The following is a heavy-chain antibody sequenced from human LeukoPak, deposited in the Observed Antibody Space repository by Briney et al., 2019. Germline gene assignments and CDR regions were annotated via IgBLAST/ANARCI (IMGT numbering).Heavy chain of an antibody. CDR3: AKRGGMYPAHYFDY. CDR1: GFTFSDYY. V-gene: IGHV3-23*01. D-gene: IGHD3-16*01. J-gene: IGHJ4*02. CDR2: ISGSGGST. Sequence: TGGSLRLSCAASGFTFSDYYMSWIRQAPGKGLEWVSAISGSGGSTYYADSVKGRFTVSRDNSKNTLYLQMNSLRAEDTAVYYCAKRGGMYPAHYFDYWGQGTLVTVSS.